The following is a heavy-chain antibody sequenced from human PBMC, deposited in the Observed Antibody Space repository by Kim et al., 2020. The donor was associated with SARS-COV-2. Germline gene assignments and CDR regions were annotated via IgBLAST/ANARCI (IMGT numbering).Heavy chain of an antibody. J-gene: IGHJ4*02. Sequence: GGSLRLSCAASGFTFSDYAMHWVRQAPGKGLEWMALISSDESTDFYADSVKGRFSISRDNSKEAVYFQMNSLRHEDSAIYYCVKEGPGVWSSFDHWGQGMLVTVSS. CDR2: ISSDESTD. D-gene: IGHD3-10*01. CDR3: VKEGPGVWSSFDH. V-gene: IGHV3-30*18. CDR1: GFTFSDYA.